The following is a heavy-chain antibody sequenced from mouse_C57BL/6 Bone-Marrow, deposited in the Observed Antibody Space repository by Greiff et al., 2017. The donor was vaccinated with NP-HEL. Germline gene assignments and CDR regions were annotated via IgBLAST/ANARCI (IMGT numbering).Heavy chain of an antibody. CDR1: GFNIKDDY. V-gene: IGHV14-4*01. CDR3: TTRFTTVVATDY. D-gene: IGHD1-1*01. J-gene: IGHJ2*01. Sequence: VQLKESGAELVRPGASVKLSCTASGFNIKDDYMHWVKQRPEQGLEWIGWIDPENGDTEYASKFQGKATITADTSSNTAYLQLSSLTSEDTAVYYGTTRFTTVVATDYWGQGTTLTVSS. CDR2: IDPENGDT.